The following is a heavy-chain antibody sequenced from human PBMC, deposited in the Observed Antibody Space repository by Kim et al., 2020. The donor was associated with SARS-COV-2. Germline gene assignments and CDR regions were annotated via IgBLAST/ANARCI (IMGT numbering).Heavy chain of an antibody. J-gene: IGHJ3*02. V-gene: IGHV3-21*01. D-gene: IGHD1-7*01. CDR3: ASLLKTKGAFDI. Sequence: AYSVKGRFTISRDNAKNSLYLQMNSLRAEDTAVYYCASLLKTKGAFDIWGQGTMVTVSS.